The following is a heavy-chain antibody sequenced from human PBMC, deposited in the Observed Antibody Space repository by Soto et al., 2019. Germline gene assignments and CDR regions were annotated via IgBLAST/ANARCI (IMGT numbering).Heavy chain of an antibody. CDR1: GGSISSSSYY. CDR2: IYYSGST. Sequence: PSETLSLTCTASGGSISSSSYYWGWIRQPPGKGLEWIGSIYYSGSTYYNPSLKSRVTISVDTSKNQFSLKLSSVTAADTAVYYCARIQDRYSSGWFAYYYYGMDVWGQGTTVPVSS. J-gene: IGHJ6*02. CDR3: ARIQDRYSSGWFAYYYYGMDV. V-gene: IGHV4-39*01. D-gene: IGHD6-19*01.